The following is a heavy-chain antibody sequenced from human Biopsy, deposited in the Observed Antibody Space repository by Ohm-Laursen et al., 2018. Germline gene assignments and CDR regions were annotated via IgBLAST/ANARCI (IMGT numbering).Heavy chain of an antibody. D-gene: IGHD3-22*01. CDR3: TRGGYYYDSLAYYYWFDP. J-gene: IGHJ5*02. CDR1: GYTFTGYH. Sequence: SVTVSCNASGYTFTGYHVHWVRQAPGQGLEWMGWINAKTGDTNYAQKFQGRVTMTRDTSISTAYVDLSSLRSDDTAVYYCTRGGYYYDSLAYYYWFDPWGQGTLVTVSS. V-gene: IGHV1-2*02. CDR2: INAKTGDT.